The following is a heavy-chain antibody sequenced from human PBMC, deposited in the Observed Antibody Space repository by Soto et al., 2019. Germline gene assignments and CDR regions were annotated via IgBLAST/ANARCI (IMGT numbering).Heavy chain of an antibody. J-gene: IGHJ6*02. Sequence: EVQLVESGGVLGKPGGSLRLSCAASGFTFSNAWMSWVRQAPGKGLEWVGRIKSKTDGGTTDYAAPVKGRFTISRDDSKNTLYLQMNSLKTEDTAVYYCTTERTVTPGYYYYGMDVWGQGTTVTVSS. CDR3: TTERTVTPGYYYYGMDV. D-gene: IGHD4-17*01. CDR1: GFTFSNAW. CDR2: IKSKTDGGTT. V-gene: IGHV3-15*01.